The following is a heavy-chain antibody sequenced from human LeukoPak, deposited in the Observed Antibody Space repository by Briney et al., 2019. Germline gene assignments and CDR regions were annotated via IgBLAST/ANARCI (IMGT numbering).Heavy chain of an antibody. CDR3: AKDGYKDNAADY. CDR1: GCTFSSYA. CDR2: ISGSGGST. Sequence: GGSLRLSCAASGCTFSSYAMSWVRQAPGKGLEWVSAISGSGGSTYYADSVKGRFTISRDNSKNTLYLQMNSLRAEDTAVYYCAKDGYKDNAADYWGQGTLVTVSS. D-gene: IGHD5-24*01. V-gene: IGHV3-23*01. J-gene: IGHJ4*02.